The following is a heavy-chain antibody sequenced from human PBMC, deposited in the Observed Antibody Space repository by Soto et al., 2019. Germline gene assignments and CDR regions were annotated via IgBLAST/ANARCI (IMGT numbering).Heavy chain of an antibody. Sequence: GESLKISCKGSGYSFTSYWIGWVRQMPGKGLEWMGINYPGDSDTRYSPSFQGQVTISADKSISTAYLQWSSLKASDTAMYYCARLGAQSWWDYYYYGMDVWGQGTTVTVSS. J-gene: IGHJ6*02. CDR2: NYPGDSDT. V-gene: IGHV5-51*01. CDR3: ARLGAQSWWDYYYYGMDV. D-gene: IGHD2-8*02. CDR1: GYSFTSYW.